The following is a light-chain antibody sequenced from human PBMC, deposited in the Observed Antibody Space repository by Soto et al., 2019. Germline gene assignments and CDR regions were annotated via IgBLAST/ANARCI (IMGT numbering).Light chain of an antibody. CDR3: KQSYRTPIT. CDR2: AAY. CDR1: QSISTY. J-gene: IGKJ5*01. Sequence: DIQLTQSPSPLSASVGDRVAITCLASQSISTYLNWYQQKPGKAPKVLIYAAYNLQSGVPPRFSGSGSGTDFTLTIRSLQPEDVATYFCKQSYRTPITFGQGTRLEIK. V-gene: IGKV1-39*01.